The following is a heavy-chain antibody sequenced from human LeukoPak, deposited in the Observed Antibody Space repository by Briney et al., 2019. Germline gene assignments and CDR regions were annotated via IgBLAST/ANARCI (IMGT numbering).Heavy chain of an antibody. V-gene: IGHV4-34*01. CDR1: GGSFSGYY. Sequence: SETLSLTCAVYGGSFSGYYWSWIRQPPGKGLEWIGGINHSGSTNYNPSLKSRVTISVDTSKNQFSLKLSSVTAADTAVYYCARGPIVGALPFYWGQGTLVTVSS. J-gene: IGHJ4*02. CDR3: ARGPIVGALPFY. CDR2: INHSGST. D-gene: IGHD1-26*01.